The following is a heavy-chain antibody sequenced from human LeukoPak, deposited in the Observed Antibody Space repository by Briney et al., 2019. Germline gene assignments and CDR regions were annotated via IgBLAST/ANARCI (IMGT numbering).Heavy chain of an antibody. CDR3: ARGGGYCGGDCYGIDY. J-gene: IGHJ4*02. V-gene: IGHV3-21*01. CDR2: ISGSSSYI. Sequence: GGSLRLSCAASGFTFSSYTMKWVRQAPGKGLEWVSSISGSSSYIYYADSVQGRFTISRDNAKNSLYLQLNSLRVEDTAVYYCARGGGYCGGDCYGIDYWGQGTLVTVSS. CDR1: GFTFSSYT. D-gene: IGHD2-21*01.